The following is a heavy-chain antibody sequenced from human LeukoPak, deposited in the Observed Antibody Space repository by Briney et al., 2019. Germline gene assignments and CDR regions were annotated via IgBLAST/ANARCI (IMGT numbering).Heavy chain of an antibody. CDR1: GGSFSGHY. Sequence: SETLSLTCAVYGGSFSGHYWSWIRQPPGKGLEWIGDINHSGNTNYSPSLKSRVTTSVDTSTNQFSLKLSSVTAADSALYYCARGRPTLTQYNWFDPWGQGTLVTVST. J-gene: IGHJ5*02. V-gene: IGHV4-34*01. CDR2: INHSGNT. CDR3: ARGRPTLTQYNWFDP. D-gene: IGHD4-11*01.